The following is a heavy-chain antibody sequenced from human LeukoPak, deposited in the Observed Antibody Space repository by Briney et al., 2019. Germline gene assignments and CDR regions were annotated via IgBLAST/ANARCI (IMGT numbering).Heavy chain of an antibody. V-gene: IGHV4-59*01. CDR1: GGSISSYY. CDR2: IYYSGST. D-gene: IGHD1-26*01. CDR3: ARDFPVGATNY. J-gene: IGHJ4*02. Sequence: SQTLSLTCTVSGGSISSYYWSWIRQPPGKGLEWIGYIYYSGSTNYNPSLKSRVTISVDTSKNQFSLKLSSATAADTAVYYCARDFPVGATNYWGQGTLVTVSS.